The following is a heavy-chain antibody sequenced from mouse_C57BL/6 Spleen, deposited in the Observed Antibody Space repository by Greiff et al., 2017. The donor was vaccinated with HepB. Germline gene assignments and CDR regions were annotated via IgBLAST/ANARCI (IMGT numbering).Heavy chain of an antibody. D-gene: IGHD2-4*01. Sequence: VQLQESGAELVRPGTSVKMSCKASGYTFTNYWIGWAKQRPGHGLEWIGDIYPGGGYTNYNEKFKGKATLTADKSSSTAYMQFSSLTSEDSAIYYCARWYDYDEGYYFDYWGQGTTLTVSS. CDR1: GYTFTNYW. J-gene: IGHJ2*01. V-gene: IGHV1-63*01. CDR2: IYPGGGYT. CDR3: ARWYDYDEGYYFDY.